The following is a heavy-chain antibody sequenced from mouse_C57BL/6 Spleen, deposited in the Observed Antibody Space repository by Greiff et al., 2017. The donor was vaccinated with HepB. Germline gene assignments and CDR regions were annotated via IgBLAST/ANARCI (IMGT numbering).Heavy chain of an antibody. J-gene: IGHJ4*01. Sequence: VQLQQSGPELVKPGASVKISCKASGYAFSSSWMNWVKQRPGKGLEWIGRIYPGDGDTNYNGKFKGKATLTADKSSSTAYMQLSSLTSEDSAVYFGASPPVVERGYAMDYWGQGTAVTVSS. CDR1: GYAFSSSW. V-gene: IGHV1-82*01. CDR2: IYPGDGDT. CDR3: ASPPVVERGYAMDY. D-gene: IGHD1-1*01.